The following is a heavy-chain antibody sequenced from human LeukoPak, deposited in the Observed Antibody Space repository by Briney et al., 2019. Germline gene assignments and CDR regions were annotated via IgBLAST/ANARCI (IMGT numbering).Heavy chain of an antibody. CDR2: ISGSGGNT. CDR3: AKIARDYYDSSGYPLEDN. Sequence: PGGSLRLSCAASGFTFNSYAMSWVRQAPGKGLEWVSAISGSGGNTYYADSVKGRFTIYRDNSKNTLYLQMNSLRAEDTAVYYCAKIARDYYDSSGYPLEDNWGQGTLVTVSS. D-gene: IGHD3-22*01. CDR1: GFTFNSYA. V-gene: IGHV3-23*01. J-gene: IGHJ4*02.